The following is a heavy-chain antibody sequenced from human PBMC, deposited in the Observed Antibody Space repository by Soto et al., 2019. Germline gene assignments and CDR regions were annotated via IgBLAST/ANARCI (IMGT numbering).Heavy chain of an antibody. CDR3: ARVEYYYGSGSRPIDY. V-gene: IGHV1-18*04. J-gene: IGHJ4*02. CDR2: ISAYNGNT. CDR1: GYSFADYY. Sequence: ASVKVSCKASGYSFADYYMHWVRQAPGQGLEWMGWISAYNGNTNYAQKLQGRVTMTTDTSTSTAYMELRSLRSDDTAVYYCARVEYYYGSGSRPIDYWGQGTLVTVS. D-gene: IGHD3-10*01.